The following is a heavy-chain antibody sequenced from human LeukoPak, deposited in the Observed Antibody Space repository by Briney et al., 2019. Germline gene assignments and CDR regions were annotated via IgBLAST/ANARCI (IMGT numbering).Heavy chain of an antibody. D-gene: IGHD6-19*01. V-gene: IGHV1-18*01. CDR3: ARARDSSGWYMGY. Sequence: ASVKVSCKASGYTFTSHGISWVRQAPGQGLEWMGWISTYNGNTNYAQKFQGRVTMTRDMSTSTVYMELSSLRSEDTAVYYCARARDSSGWYMGYWGQGTLVTVSS. CDR1: GYTFTSHG. J-gene: IGHJ4*02. CDR2: ISTYNGNT.